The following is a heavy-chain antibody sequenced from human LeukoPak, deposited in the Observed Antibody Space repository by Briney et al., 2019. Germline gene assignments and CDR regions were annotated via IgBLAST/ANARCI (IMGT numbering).Heavy chain of an antibody. V-gene: IGHV3-74*01. J-gene: IGHJ4*02. CDR1: GFTFSSYV. Sequence: GGSLRLSCETAGFTFSSYVMHWVRRTPGKGLVWVSRISHDGFISYADSVKGRFTISRDNAKNTLYLQMNSLRAEDTAVYYCARDPAAIPTYFDYWGQGTLVTVSS. CDR3: ARDPAAIPTYFDY. CDR2: ISHDGFI. D-gene: IGHD2-2*02.